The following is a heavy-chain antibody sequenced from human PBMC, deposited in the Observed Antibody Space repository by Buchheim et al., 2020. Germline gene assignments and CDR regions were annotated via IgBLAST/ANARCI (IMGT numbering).Heavy chain of an antibody. Sequence: EVQLLESGGGLVQPGGSLRLSCAASGFTFSRYAMSWVRQAPGKGLEWVSAISGSGSTTYYTDSVKGRFTISRANSKNTPYLQMNSLRAEDTAVYYCAKDLVPAADYFHFDYWGQGTL. CDR2: ISGSGSTT. CDR1: GFTFSRYA. V-gene: IGHV3-23*01. D-gene: IGHD2-2*01. CDR3: AKDLVPAADYFHFDY. J-gene: IGHJ4*02.